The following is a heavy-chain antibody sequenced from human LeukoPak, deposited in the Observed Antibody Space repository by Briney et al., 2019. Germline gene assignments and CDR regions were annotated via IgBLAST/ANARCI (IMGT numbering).Heavy chain of an antibody. CDR2: IYPGDSDT. Sequence: GESLEISCKGSGYSFTSYWIGWVRQMPGKGLEWMGIIYPGDSDTRYSPSFQGQVTISADKSISTAYLQWSSLKASDTAMYYCARRRRYGGNRDAFDIWGQGTMVTVSS. D-gene: IGHD4-23*01. CDR3: ARRRRYGGNRDAFDI. V-gene: IGHV5-51*01. CDR1: GYSFTSYW. J-gene: IGHJ3*02.